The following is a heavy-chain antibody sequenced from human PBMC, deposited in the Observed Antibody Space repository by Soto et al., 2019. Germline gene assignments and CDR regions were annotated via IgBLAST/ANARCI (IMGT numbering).Heavy chain of an antibody. V-gene: IGHV4-61*01. CDR2: VYSSGST. CDR1: GGSVSSGSNY. CDR3: AREGPDSSALDP. J-gene: IGHJ5*02. Sequence: QVQLQESGPGLVKPSETLSLTCSVSGGSVSSGSNYWTWIRQPPGKGLEWIGYVYSSGSTKYNPSLRSRVITSIDTSKDQFSLKLNSVTAADTAVYHCAREGPDSSALDPWGQGTLVTVSS. D-gene: IGHD6-25*01.